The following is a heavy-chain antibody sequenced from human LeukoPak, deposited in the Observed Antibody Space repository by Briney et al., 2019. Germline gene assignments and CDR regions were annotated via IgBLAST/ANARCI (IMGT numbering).Heavy chain of an antibody. CDR1: GFTFSSYG. Sequence: PGGSLRLSCAASGFTFSSYGMHWVRQAPGKGLEWVAVIFYDGSKTYYADSVKGRFTISRDNSKNTLYVEMDSLRAEDTAVYYCARDIRSHYFDYWGQGTLVTVSS. CDR2: IFYDGSKT. V-gene: IGHV3-33*08. J-gene: IGHJ4*02. CDR3: ARDIRSHYFDY.